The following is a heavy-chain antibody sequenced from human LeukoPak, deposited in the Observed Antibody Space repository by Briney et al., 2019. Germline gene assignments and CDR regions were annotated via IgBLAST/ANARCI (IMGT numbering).Heavy chain of an antibody. CDR2: INPNSGGT. Sequence: ASVKVSCKASGYTFTGYYMHWVRQAPGQGLEWMGWINPNSGGTNYAQKFQGRVTMTRDMSTSTVYMELSSLRSEDTAVYYCAGDSSIVGASDAFDIWGQGTMVTVSS. D-gene: IGHD1-26*01. V-gene: IGHV1-2*02. CDR1: GYTFTGYY. J-gene: IGHJ3*02. CDR3: AGDSSIVGASDAFDI.